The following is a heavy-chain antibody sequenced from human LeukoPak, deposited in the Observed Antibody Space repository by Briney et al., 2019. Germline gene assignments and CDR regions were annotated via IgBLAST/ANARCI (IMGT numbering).Heavy chain of an antibody. D-gene: IGHD5-18*01. CDR1: GGSISRYY. CDR3: ARGWGYSYGYAN. CDR2: IHYSGST. J-gene: IGHJ4*02. Sequence: PSETLSLTCTVSGGSISRYYWSWIRQPPGKGLEWIGYIHYSGSTSYSPSLKSRVTISVDTSKNQFSLKLSSVTAADTAVYYCARGWGYSYGYANWGQGTLVTVSS. V-gene: IGHV4-59*12.